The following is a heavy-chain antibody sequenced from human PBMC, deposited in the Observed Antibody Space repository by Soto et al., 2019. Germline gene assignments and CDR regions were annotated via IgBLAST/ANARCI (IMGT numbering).Heavy chain of an antibody. CDR3: ARDSGVLTGSVDY. Sequence: EVPLVESGGGLVKPGGSLRLSCAASGFTFSSYSMNWVRQAPGKGLEWVSSISTSISYIYYADSVKGRFTISRDNAKNPLYLQMNSLRAEGAAVYYCARDSGVLTGSVDYWGQGTLVTVSS. V-gene: IGHV3-21*01. J-gene: IGHJ4*02. CDR2: ISTSISYI. D-gene: IGHD1-1*01. CDR1: GFTFSSYS.